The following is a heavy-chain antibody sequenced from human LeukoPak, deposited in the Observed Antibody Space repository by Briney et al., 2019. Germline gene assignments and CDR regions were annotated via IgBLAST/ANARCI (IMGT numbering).Heavy chain of an antibody. J-gene: IGHJ4*02. CDR3: ARGGSGWYLDY. CDR2: ISAYNGNT. CDR1: GYTFTGYY. V-gene: IGHV1-18*04. D-gene: IGHD6-19*01. Sequence: ASVKVSCKASGYTFTGYYMHWVRQAPGQGLEWMGWISAYNGNTNYAQKLQGRVTMTTDTSTSTAYMELRSLRSDDTAVYYCARGGSGWYLDYWGQGTLVTVSS.